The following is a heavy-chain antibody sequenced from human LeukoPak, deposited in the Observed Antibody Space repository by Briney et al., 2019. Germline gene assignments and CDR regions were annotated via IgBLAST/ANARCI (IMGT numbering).Heavy chain of an antibody. V-gene: IGHV4-39*01. Sequence: SETLSLTCTVSGSSISSSSYYWGWIRQPPGKGLEWIGSIYYSGSTYYNPSLKSRVTISVDTSKNQFALKLSSVTAADTAVYYCAHFRGGAFDFWGQGTMVTVSA. D-gene: IGHD3-16*01. CDR2: IYYSGST. CDR3: AHFRGGAFDF. CDR1: GSSISSSSYY. J-gene: IGHJ3*01.